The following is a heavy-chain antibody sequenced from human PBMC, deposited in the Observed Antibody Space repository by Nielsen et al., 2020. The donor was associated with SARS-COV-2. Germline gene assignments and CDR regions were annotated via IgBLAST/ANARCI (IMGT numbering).Heavy chain of an antibody. D-gene: IGHD5-18*01. J-gene: IGHJ6*02. CDR1: GFTFSNSW. Sequence: GESLKISCAASGFTFSNSWMHWVRQAPGKGLVWVSRISPDGDIVNYADSVRGRFTTSRDNAKNSVYLQMNSLGAEDTAVYYCARTGRNMVNYYGMDVWGQGTTVTVSS. CDR2: ISPDGDIV. CDR3: ARTGRNMVNYYGMDV. V-gene: IGHV3-74*01.